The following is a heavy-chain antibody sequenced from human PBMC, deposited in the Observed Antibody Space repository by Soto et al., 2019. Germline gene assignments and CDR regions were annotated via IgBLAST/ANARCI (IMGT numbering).Heavy chain of an antibody. Sequence: QVQLVESGGGVVQPGRSLRLSCAASGFTFSSYGMHWVRQAPGKGLEWVAVISYDGSKKYYADSVKGRFTISRDNSKNTLYLQMNSLRAEDTAVYYCAKDVLRFLEWLAFYGMDVWGQGTTVTVSS. V-gene: IGHV3-30*18. D-gene: IGHD3-3*01. CDR2: ISYDGSKK. J-gene: IGHJ6*02. CDR1: GFTFSSYG. CDR3: AKDVLRFLEWLAFYGMDV.